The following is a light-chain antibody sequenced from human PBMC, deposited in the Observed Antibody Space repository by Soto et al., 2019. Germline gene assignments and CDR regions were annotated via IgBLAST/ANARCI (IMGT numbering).Light chain of an antibody. J-gene: IGKJ4*01. CDR3: QQYNNWPPLT. CDR2: GAS. Sequence: EIVMTQSPAPLSVSPGERASLSCRASQSVSSNLAWYQQKPGQAPRLLIFGASTRAAGIPARFIGSGSGTDFTLTISSLQSEDLAVYYCQQYNNWPPLTFGGGTKVEIK. CDR1: QSVSSN. V-gene: IGKV3-15*01.